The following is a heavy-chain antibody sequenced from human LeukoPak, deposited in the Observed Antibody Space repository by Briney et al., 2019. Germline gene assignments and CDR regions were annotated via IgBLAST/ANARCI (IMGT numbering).Heavy chain of an antibody. V-gene: IGHV1-46*01. J-gene: IGHJ6*02. CDR2: INPSAGTT. Sequence: GASVKVSCKASVYSFTNYYMHWVRQAPGQGLEGVGLINPSAGTTTYAQKFQGRVTVTRDTSTSTVYMDLSSLKSEDTAVYYCARGKSSVWPVGLCMDVWGQGTTVTVSS. D-gene: IGHD6-19*01. CDR1: VYSFTNYY. CDR3: ARGKSSVWPVGLCMDV.